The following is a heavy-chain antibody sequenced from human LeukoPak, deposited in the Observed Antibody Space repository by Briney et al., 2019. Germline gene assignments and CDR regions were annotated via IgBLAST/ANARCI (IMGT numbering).Heavy chain of an antibody. CDR1: GDSVSSDSSA. V-gene: IGHV6-1*01. CDR2: TCYSSKWYN. Sequence: QTLSLTCAISGDSVSSDSSAWNWFRQSPSRGLEWLGRTCYSSKWYNDYAVSVKSRITINPDTSKNQFSLQLNSVIPEDTAVYYCARRRYYRYSGYFDYWGQGTPVTVSS. J-gene: IGHJ4*02. CDR3: ARRRYYRYSGYFDY. D-gene: IGHD3-22*01.